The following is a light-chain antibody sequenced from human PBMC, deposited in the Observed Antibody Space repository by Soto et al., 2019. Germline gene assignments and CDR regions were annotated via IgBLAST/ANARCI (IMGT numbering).Light chain of an antibody. CDR3: QQGNSFPLT. V-gene: IGKV1-12*01. CDR2: TAS. CDR1: QGISTW. J-gene: IGKJ4*01. Sequence: DIHMTQSPSSVSASVGDRVTITCRASQGISTWLAWYQQKPGEAPRLLIYTASTLHSGVPSRFSGSGSLTDFTLTITNLQPEDLATYYCQQGNSFPLTFGGGTKVEIK.